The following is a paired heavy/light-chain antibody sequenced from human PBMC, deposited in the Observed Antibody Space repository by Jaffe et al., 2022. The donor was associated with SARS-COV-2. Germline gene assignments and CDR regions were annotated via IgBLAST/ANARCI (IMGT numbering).Light chain of an antibody. Sequence: DIVMTQSPDSLAVSLGERATINCRSSQNVFYSSNNKNYLVWYQQKPRQPPKLLISWASTRESGVPDRFSGSGSGTDFTLTITSLQAEDVAVYYCQQGFATPYTFGQGTKVEIK. J-gene: IGKJ2*01. V-gene: IGKV4-1*01. CDR2: WAS. CDR3: QQGFATPYT. CDR1: QNVFYSSNNKNY.
Heavy chain of an antibody. CDR3: ARVGLVTGWSGDH. CDR2: INKDGSER. D-gene: IGHD6-19*01. V-gene: IGHV3-7*01. J-gene: IGHJ4*02. Sequence: EVQLVESGGGLVQPGGSLRLSCAASGFTFSSYWMNWVRQAPGKGLEWVANINKDGSERHYVDSLKGRFTISRDNAKNSLYLQMNSLRVEDTAVYYCARVGLVTGWSGDHWGQGTLVTVSS. CDR1: GFTFSSYW.